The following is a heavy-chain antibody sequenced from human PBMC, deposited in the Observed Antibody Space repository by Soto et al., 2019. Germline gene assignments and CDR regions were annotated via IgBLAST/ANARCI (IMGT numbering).Heavy chain of an antibody. CDR2: ISWNSGSI. J-gene: IGHJ3*02. V-gene: IGHV3-9*01. Sequence: EVQLVESGGGLVQPGRSLRLSCAASGFTFDDYAMHWVRQAPGKGLEWVSGISWNSGSIGYADSVKGRFTISRDNAKNSLYLQRNSLRAEDTALYYCAKVLGPMGIFAFDIWGQGTMVTVSS. D-gene: IGHD6-13*01. CDR1: GFTFDDYA. CDR3: AKVLGPMGIFAFDI.